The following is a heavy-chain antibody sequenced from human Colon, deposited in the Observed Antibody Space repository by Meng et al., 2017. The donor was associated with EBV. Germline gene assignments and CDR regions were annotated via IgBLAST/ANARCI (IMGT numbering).Heavy chain of an antibody. J-gene: IGHJ4*02. CDR3: ARGPSRWLQFSFDY. V-gene: IGHV4-31*03. D-gene: IGHD5-24*01. CDR1: GGSISSGGYC. CDR2: IYYSGST. Sequence: QVPLQASGPGLGKPSQTLSLTCTVSGGSISSGGYCWSWIRQHPGKGLEWIGYIYYSGSTYYNPSLKSRVTISIDTSKNQFSLKLSSVTAADTAVYYCARGPSRWLQFSFDYWGQGTLVTVSS.